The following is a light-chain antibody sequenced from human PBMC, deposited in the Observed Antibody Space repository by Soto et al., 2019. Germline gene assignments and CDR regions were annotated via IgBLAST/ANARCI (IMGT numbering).Light chain of an antibody. CDR2: GNN. J-gene: IGLJ2*01. V-gene: IGLV1-40*01. CDR1: SSNIGAGSD. CDR3: QSYDSSLSGSVV. Sequence: QAVVTQPPSVSGAPGQRVTISCTGSSSNIGAGSDVHWYQQFPGTAPKLLIYGNNNRPSGVPDRFSGSKSGTSTSLAITGLQAEDESDYYCQSYDSSLSGSVVFGGGTQLTVL.